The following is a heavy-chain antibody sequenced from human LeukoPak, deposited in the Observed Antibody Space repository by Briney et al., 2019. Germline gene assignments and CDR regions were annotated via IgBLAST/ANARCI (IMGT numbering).Heavy chain of an antibody. V-gene: IGHV4-59*08. CDR2: IYYSGST. J-gene: IGHJ3*02. CDR3: ARPYSHDAFDI. Sequence: PSETLSLTCTVSGGSISSYYWSWIRQPPGKGLEWIGYIYYSGSTNYNPSLKSRVTISVDTSKNQFSLKLSSVTAAGTAVYYCARPYSHDAFDIWGQGTMVTVSS. CDR1: GGSISSYY. D-gene: IGHD1-26*01.